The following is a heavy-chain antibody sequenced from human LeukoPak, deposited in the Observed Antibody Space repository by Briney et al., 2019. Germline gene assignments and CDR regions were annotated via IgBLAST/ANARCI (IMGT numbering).Heavy chain of an antibody. CDR3: ARDYYDSSGYYRPTKYYFDY. Sequence: GASVKVSCKASGGTFSSYAISWVRQAPGQGLEWMGRIIPILGIANFAQKFQGRVTITADKSTSTAYMELSSLRSEDTAVYYCARDYYDSSGYYRPTKYYFDYWGQGTLVTVSS. CDR2: IIPILGIA. CDR1: GGTFSSYA. D-gene: IGHD3-22*01. J-gene: IGHJ4*02. V-gene: IGHV1-69*04.